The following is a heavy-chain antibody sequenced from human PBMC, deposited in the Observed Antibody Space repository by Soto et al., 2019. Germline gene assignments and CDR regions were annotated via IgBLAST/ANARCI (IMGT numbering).Heavy chain of an antibody. CDR1: GFTFSDYY. D-gene: IGHD1-7*01. Sequence: GGSLRLSCAASGFTFSDYYMSWIRQAPGKGLEWVSYISSSGSTIYYADSVKGRFTISRDNAKNSLYLQMNSLRAEDTAVYYCAKLGYNWNYELDYWGQGTLVTVSS. V-gene: IGHV3-11*01. J-gene: IGHJ4*02. CDR3: AKLGYNWNYELDY. CDR2: ISSSGSTI.